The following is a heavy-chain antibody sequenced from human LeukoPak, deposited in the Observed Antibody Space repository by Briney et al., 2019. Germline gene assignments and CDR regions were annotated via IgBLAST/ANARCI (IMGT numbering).Heavy chain of an antibody. CDR1: GFTFDDYA. Sequence: GRSLRLSCAASGFTFDDYAMHWVRHAPGKGLEWVSSISSSGEFTFYADSVKGRFTIFRDNSRYTLYLQMNSLRAEDVAMYYCVKDRPNYYESNGDYYKRDGDFWGQGTLVTVSA. J-gene: IGHJ4*02. D-gene: IGHD3-22*01. V-gene: IGHV3-23*01. CDR3: VKDRPNYYESNGDYYKRDGDF. CDR2: ISSSGEFT.